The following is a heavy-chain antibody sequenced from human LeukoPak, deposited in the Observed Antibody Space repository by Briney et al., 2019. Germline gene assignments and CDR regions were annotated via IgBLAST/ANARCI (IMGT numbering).Heavy chain of an antibody. J-gene: IGHJ3*02. CDR2: INHSGST. CDR3: AKPKGDLTPDDAFDI. V-gene: IGHV4-34*01. D-gene: IGHD1-14*01. CDR1: GGSFSGYY. Sequence: PSETLSLTCAVYGGSFSGYYWSWIRQPPGKGLEWIGEINHSGSTNYNPSLKSRVTISVDTSKNQFSLKLSSVTAADTAVYYCAKPKGDLTPDDAFDIWGQGTMVTVSS.